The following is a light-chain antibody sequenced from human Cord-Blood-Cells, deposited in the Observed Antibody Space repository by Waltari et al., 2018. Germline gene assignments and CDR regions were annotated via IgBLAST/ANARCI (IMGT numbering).Light chain of an antibody. V-gene: IGLV2-14*01. CDR2: DVS. Sequence: QSALTQPASVSGSPGQSITIPCPGTSSDVGGYNYVFWYQQHPGKAPKLMIYDVSNRPSGGSDRFSGSKSGSTASLTISGLQAEDEADYYCSSYTSSSTLVVFGGGTKLTVL. CDR3: SSYTSSSTLVV. J-gene: IGLJ2*01. CDR1: SSDVGGYNY.